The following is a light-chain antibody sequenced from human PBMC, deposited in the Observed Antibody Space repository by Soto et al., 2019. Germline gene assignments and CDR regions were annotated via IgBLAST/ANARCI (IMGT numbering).Light chain of an antibody. Sequence: DVVMTQSPLSLPVTLGQPASISCRSSQSLVHSDGHTYLNWCHQRPGQSPRRLMYEISKRDSGVPDTFSGTGSGTDVTLEIRRVEAEDVAIYYCMQATHWPLTFGGGTKVEIK. CDR2: EIS. CDR3: MQATHWPLT. V-gene: IGKV2-30*02. J-gene: IGKJ4*01. CDR1: QSLVHSDGHTY.